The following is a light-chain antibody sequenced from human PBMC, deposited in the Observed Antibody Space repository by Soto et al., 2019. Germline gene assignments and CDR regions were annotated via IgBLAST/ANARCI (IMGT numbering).Light chain of an antibody. CDR1: ESISRH. Sequence: DIQMTQSPSSLSASVGDRVTITCRASESISRHLNWYQQKPRKAPKLLIYAASSLQNGVPSRFSGSGSGTDFTLTISNLQPEDFATYYCQQSYSTLSITFGQGTRLEIK. V-gene: IGKV1-39*01. CDR2: AAS. CDR3: QQSYSTLSIT. J-gene: IGKJ5*01.